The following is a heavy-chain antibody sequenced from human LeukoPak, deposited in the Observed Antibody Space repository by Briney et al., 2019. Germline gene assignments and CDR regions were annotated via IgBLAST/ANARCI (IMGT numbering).Heavy chain of an antibody. J-gene: IGHJ4*02. CDR2: TYPGGSDT. CDR1: GYSFTSYW. D-gene: IGHD1-1*01. CDR3: ARPGTTGTSGYFDY. Sequence: GESLKISCEASGYSFTSYWIAWVRQMPGKGLEWMGITYPGGSDTRYSPSFQGQATISADKSISTAYLQWSSLKASDTAMYYCARPGTTGTSGYFDYWGQGTLVTVSS. V-gene: IGHV5-51*01.